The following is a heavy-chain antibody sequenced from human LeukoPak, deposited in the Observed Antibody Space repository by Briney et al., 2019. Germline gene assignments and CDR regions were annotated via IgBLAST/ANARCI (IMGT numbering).Heavy chain of an antibody. J-gene: IGHJ4*02. CDR1: GFTFSTYA. D-gene: IGHD6-13*01. CDR2: ISGSGGST. CDR3: AKVGLTWQQLLYYFDY. Sequence: GGSLRLSCAASGFTFSTYAMSWVRQAPGKGLEWVSSISGSGGSTYYADSVKGRFTISRDNSKNTLYLQMNSLRAEDTAVYYCAKVGLTWQQLLYYFDYWGQGTLVTVSS. V-gene: IGHV3-23*01.